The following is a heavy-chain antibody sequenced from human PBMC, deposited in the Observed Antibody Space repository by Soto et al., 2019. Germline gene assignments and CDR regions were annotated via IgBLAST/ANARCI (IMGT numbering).Heavy chain of an antibody. CDR2: IYSGGST. V-gene: IGHV3-53*01. Sequence: GGSLRLSCAASEFTVSSSYMTWVRQAPGKGLEWVSVIYSGGSTYYADSVRGRFTISRDNSKNTLYLQMNSLRAEDTAVYYCARAPPYCSSTRCPGTFDISGQGTIVTVSS. D-gene: IGHD2-2*01. CDR3: ARAPPYCSSTRCPGTFDI. J-gene: IGHJ3*02. CDR1: EFTVSSSY.